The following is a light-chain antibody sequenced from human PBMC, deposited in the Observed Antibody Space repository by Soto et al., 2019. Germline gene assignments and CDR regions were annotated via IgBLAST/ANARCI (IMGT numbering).Light chain of an antibody. J-gene: IGLJ2*01. CDR2: EVS. V-gene: IGLV2-8*01. CDR1: SSDVGAYNY. Sequence: QSALTQPPSASGSPGQSVTISCTGTSSDVGAYNYVSWYQQHPGKAPKLMIYEVSKRPSGVPDRFSGSKSGNTASLTVSGLQAEDEADYYCRSFAGSNSLHVVFGGGTKLTVL. CDR3: RSFAGSNSLHVV.